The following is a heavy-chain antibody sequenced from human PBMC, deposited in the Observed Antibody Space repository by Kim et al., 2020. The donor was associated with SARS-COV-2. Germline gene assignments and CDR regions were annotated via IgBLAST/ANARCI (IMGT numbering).Heavy chain of an antibody. CDR2: IIPILGIA. J-gene: IGHJ4*02. Sequence: SVKVSCKASGGTFSSYAISWVRQAPGQGLEWMGRIIPILGIANYAQKFQGRVTITADKSTSTAYLELSSLRSEDTAVYYCATDSSSYPWDYWGQGTLVTDSS. V-gene: IGHV1-69*04. CDR1: GGTFSSYA. D-gene: IGHD6-6*01. CDR3: ATDSSSYPWDY.